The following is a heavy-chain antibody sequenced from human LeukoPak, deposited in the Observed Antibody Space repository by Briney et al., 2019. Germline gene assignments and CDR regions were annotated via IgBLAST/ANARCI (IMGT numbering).Heavy chain of an antibody. CDR3: AELGITMIGGV. CDR1: GFTFSNYA. V-gene: IGHV3-23*01. J-gene: IGHJ6*04. Sequence: GGSLRLSCAASGFTFSNYAMSWVRQAPGKGLEWVSAISGSGTNTYYADSVKGRLTISRDNSKNTLYLQMNSLRAEDTAVYYCAELGITMIGGVWGKGTTVTISS. CDR2: ISGSGTNT. D-gene: IGHD3-10*02.